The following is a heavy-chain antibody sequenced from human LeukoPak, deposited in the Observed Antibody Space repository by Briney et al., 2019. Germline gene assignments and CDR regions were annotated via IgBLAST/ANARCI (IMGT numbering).Heavy chain of an antibody. Sequence: GSLRLPCAAPGFTFSRYLMSWVRQAPGKGVEWVGQIKKDGSEKYYVDSVKGRFTISRDNAKNSLYLQMNSMRAEDTAVYYCARSAGSSSWYEGYYFDYWGQGTLVTVSS. CDR2: IKKDGSEK. CDR3: ARSAGSSSWYEGYYFDY. J-gene: IGHJ4*02. CDR1: GFTFSRYL. D-gene: IGHD6-13*01. V-gene: IGHV3-7*01.